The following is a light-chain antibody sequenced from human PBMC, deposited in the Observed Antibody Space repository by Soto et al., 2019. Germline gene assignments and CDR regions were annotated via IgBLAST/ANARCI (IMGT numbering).Light chain of an antibody. CDR3: SSYRSSSTPWL. CDR1: SSDVGGYNY. CDR2: GVS. Sequence: QSALTQPASVSGSPGQSITISCTGTSSDVGGYNYVSWYQQHPGKAPKLMIYGVSSRPSGVSNRFSGSKSGNTASLTISGLQAEDEADYYCSSYRSSSTPWLFGGGTKLT. V-gene: IGLV2-14*01. J-gene: IGLJ3*02.